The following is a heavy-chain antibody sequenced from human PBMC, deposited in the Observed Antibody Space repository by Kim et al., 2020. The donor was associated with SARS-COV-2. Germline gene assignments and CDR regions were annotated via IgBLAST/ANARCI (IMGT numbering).Heavy chain of an antibody. V-gene: IGHV4-59*08. CDR3: ARFSHGWINYAFDI. D-gene: IGHD6-19*01. J-gene: IGHJ3*02. CDR2: IYYSGST. Sequence: SETLSLTCTVSDGSISSYYWSWIRQPPGKGLEWIGYIYYSGSTNYSPSLKSRVTMSLDTSKNQFSLNLSSVTAADTAVYYCARFSHGWINYAFDIWGQGTMVTVSS. CDR1: DGSISSYY.